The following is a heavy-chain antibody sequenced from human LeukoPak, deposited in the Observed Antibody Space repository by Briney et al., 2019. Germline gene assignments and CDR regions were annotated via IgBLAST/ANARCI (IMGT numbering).Heavy chain of an antibody. D-gene: IGHD5-24*01. V-gene: IGHV3-23*01. CDR1: GFTFRDSA. CDR3: ARDIQLST. Sequence: PGGALRLSCAGSGFTFRDSAMTWVRQAPGKGLEWVSLIISGANTYYADSVRGRFTISGDNSKDTLYLQMNSLRAEDTAIYYCARDIQLSTWGLGTMVTVSS. CDR2: IISGANT. J-gene: IGHJ3*01.